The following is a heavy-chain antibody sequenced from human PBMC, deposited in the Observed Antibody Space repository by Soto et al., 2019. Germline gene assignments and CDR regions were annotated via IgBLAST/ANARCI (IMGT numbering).Heavy chain of an antibody. J-gene: IGHJ5*02. D-gene: IGHD2-2*01. CDR3: ARVKGCSIASGYPRPRFDP. CDR1: GFTFSDYY. CDR2: ISSSGSTK. V-gene: IGHV3-11*01. Sequence: QVQLVESGGSLVKPGGSLRLSCAASGFTFSDYYKRWIRQAPGKGLEWVSYISSSGSTKYYADSGKGRFTISRDIAKNTLYRHMNSLRAEAAAVYYCARVKGCSIASGYPRPRFDPWGQGTLVTVSS.